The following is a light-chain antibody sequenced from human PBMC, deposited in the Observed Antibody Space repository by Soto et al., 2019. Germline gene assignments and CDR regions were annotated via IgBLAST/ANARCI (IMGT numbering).Light chain of an antibody. CDR1: SSDVGGYNY. Sequence: QSALTQPPSASGSPGQSVTISCTGTSSDVGGYNYVSWYQQHPGKAPKLMIYEVSKRPSGVPDRFSGSKSGNTASLTVSGLQAEDEADYYCSPYAGSNNVFGGGTKLTVL. V-gene: IGLV2-8*01. CDR3: SPYAGSNNV. CDR2: EVS. J-gene: IGLJ2*01.